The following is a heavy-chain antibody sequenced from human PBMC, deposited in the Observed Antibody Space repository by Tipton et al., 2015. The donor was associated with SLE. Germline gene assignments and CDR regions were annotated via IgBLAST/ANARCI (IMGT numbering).Heavy chain of an antibody. D-gene: IGHD3-9*01. V-gene: IGHV4-38-2*01. CDR1: GYSIRSDYY. CDR3: ARAILTAYNFFDY. J-gene: IGHJ4*02. Sequence: TLSLTCVVSGYSIRSDYYWGWIRQPPGKGLEWIGSIFHSGRTYYNPSLKSRVTISVDTSKNQFSLKLTSVTAADTAVYYCARAILTAYNFFDYWGQGTLVTVSS. CDR2: IFHSGRT.